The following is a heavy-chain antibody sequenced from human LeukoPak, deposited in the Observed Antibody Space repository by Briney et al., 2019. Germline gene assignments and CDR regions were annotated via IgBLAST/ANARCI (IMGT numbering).Heavy chain of an antibody. V-gene: IGHV4-38-2*01. CDR2: IYHSGST. J-gene: IGHJ4*02. CDR1: GYSISSGYY. Sequence: SETLSLTCAVSGYSISSGYYWGWIRQPPGKRLEWIGSIYHSGSTYYNPSLKSRVTLSVDTSNNQFSLKLSSVTAADTAVYYCARVGFWSGYATLYYFDYWGQGTLVTVSS. CDR3: ARVGFWSGYATLYYFDY. D-gene: IGHD3-3*01.